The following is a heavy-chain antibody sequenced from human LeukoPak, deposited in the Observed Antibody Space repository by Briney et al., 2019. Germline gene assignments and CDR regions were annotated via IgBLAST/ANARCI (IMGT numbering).Heavy chain of an antibody. CDR3: AKDSHYYGSGSYYKGAFDI. CDR1: GFTFSSYS. J-gene: IGHJ3*02. D-gene: IGHD3-10*01. CDR2: ISSSSSYI. V-gene: IGHV3-21*01. Sequence: GGSLRLSCAASGFTFSSYSMNWVRQAPGKGLEWVSSISSSSSYIYYADSVKGRFTISRDNAKNSLYLQMNSLRAEDTAVYYCAKDSHYYGSGSYYKGAFDIWGQGTMVTVSS.